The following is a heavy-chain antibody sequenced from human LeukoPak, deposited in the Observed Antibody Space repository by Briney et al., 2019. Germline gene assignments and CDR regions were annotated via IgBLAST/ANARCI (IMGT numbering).Heavy chain of an antibody. V-gene: IGHV4-39*01. J-gene: IGHJ4*02. CDR3: ARPTFASYSSGYHY. CDR1: GGSISGSSNY. Sequence: PSETLSLTCTVSGGSISGSSNYWGWIRQPPGKGLEWIGSIHYSGNTYYNPSLKSRVTISVDTSKNQFPLKLTSVTAADTAVYYCARPTFASYSSGYHYWGQGTLVTVSS. CDR2: IHYSGNT. D-gene: IGHD3-22*01.